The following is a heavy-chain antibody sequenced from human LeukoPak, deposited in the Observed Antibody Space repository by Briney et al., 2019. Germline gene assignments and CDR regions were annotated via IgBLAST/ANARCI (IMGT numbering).Heavy chain of an antibody. V-gene: IGHV4-38-2*02. J-gene: IGHJ5*02. CDR2: IFRSGST. CDR1: GYSISSGYY. Sequence: SETLSLTCTISGYSISSGYYWGWIRQPPGKGLEWIGTIFRSGSTYYNPSLKSRVTISVDTSKNQFSLKLTSVTAADTAVYYCSRIPTGGWFDPWGQGTLVTVSS. D-gene: IGHD1-26*01. CDR3: SRIPTGGWFDP.